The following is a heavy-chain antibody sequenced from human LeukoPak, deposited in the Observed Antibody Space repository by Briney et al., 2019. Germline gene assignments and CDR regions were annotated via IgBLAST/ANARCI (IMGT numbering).Heavy chain of an antibody. CDR1: GGSFSGYY. CDR3: ARGRRRYNWNEGFDY. J-gene: IGHJ4*02. Sequence: SETLSLTCAVYGGSFSGYYWSWIRQPPGKGLEWIGEINHSGSTNYNPSLKSRVTISVDTSKNQFSLKLSSVTAADTAVYYCARGRRRYNWNEGFDYWGQGTLVTVSS. V-gene: IGHV4-34*01. CDR2: INHSGST. D-gene: IGHD1-1*01.